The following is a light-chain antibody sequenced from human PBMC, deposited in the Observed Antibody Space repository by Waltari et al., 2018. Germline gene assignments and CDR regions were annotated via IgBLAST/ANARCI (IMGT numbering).Light chain of an antibody. CDR3: QSVDFRSPWHVL. V-gene: IGLV3-25*03. CDR2: KDK. Sequence: ELTQPPSVSVSPGQTARNTCSGDSFPRRYVYCYQRKPGQAPGLVIYKDKERPSGIPERFSGSRSGSTVTLTITGVQAEDEADFYCQSVDFRSPWHVLFGGGTKLTV. J-gene: IGLJ2*01. CDR1: SFPRRY.